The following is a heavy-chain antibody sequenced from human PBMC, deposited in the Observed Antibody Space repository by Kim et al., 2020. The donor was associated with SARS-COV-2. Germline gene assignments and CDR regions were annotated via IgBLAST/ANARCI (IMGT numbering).Heavy chain of an antibody. V-gene: IGHV4-4*07. CDR2: IYTSRRT. CDR1: GDSLSSDY. J-gene: IGHJ4*02. Sequence: SETLSLTCTVSGDSLSSDYWSWNRQPAGKGLEWIGRIYTSRRTNYNPSLQSRVTMSVDMSKNQFSLKLSSVTAADTAVYYCASALGHWCQGTLVTAS. CDR3: ASALGH. D-gene: IGHD3-16*02.